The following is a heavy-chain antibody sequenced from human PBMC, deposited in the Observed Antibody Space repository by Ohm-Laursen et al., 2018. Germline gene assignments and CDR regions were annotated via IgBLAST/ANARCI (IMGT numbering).Heavy chain of an antibody. J-gene: IGHJ5*02. CDR1: GGSISSYY. CDR2: IYYSGST. V-gene: IGHV4-59*01. CDR3: ARGGGYDFWSGYYHWFDP. Sequence: ALSLTCTVSGGSISSYYWSWIRQPPGKGLEWIGYIYYSGSTNYNPSLKSRVTISVDTSKNQFSLKLSSVTAADTAVYYCARGGGYDFWSGYYHWFDPWGQGTLVTVSS. D-gene: IGHD3-3*01.